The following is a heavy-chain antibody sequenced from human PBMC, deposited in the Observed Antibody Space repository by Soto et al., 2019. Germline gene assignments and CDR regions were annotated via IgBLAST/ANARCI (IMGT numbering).Heavy chain of an antibody. CDR3: AKAGVEVGDYYGMDV. V-gene: IGHV3-23*01. CDR2: ISGSGGST. J-gene: IGHJ6*02. CDR1: GFTFSSYA. Sequence: EVQLLESGGGLVQPGGSLRLSCAASGFTFSSYAMSWVRQAPGKGLEWVSAISGSGGSTYYADSVKGRFTISRDNSKNTLYLQMNSLRAQDTAVYYCAKAGVEVGDYYGMDVWGQGTTVTVSS.